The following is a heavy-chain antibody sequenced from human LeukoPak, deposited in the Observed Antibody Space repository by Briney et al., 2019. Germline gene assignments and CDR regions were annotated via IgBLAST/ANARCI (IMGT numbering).Heavy chain of an antibody. V-gene: IGHV1-24*01. Sequence: ASVKVSCKVSGKTLSDLSIHWLRQPPGKGLEWLGGSDPEDGESIYAQMFQGRVTMTEDTSIDTAYMELSSLRSEDTAVYYCVTGFTTMAVDYFDYWGQGTLVTVSP. CDR1: GKTLSDLS. CDR2: SDPEDGES. CDR3: VTGFTTMAVDYFDY. J-gene: IGHJ4*02. D-gene: IGHD5-18*01.